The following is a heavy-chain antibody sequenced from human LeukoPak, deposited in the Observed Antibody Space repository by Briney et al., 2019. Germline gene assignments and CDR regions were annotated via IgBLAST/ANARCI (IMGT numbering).Heavy chain of an antibody. CDR1: GFTFDDYG. CDR3: ARGETYYGYHYGMDV. Sequence: PGGSLRLSCVASGFTFDDYGMTWVRQAPGKGLEWVAGIKWNGDSRGYADSVKGRFTISRDNVKNTLFLQMNSLRGEDTALYYCARGETYYGYHYGMDVSGQGTTVTVSS. CDR2: IKWNGDSR. J-gene: IGHJ6*02. V-gene: IGHV3-20*04. D-gene: IGHD3-16*01.